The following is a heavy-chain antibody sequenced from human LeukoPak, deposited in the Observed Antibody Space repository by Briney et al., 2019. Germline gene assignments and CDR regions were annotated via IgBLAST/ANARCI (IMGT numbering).Heavy chain of an antibody. CDR2: ISNYNGKT. CDR1: GYSFSNYG. J-gene: IGHJ4*02. D-gene: IGHD5-18*01. CDR3: ARDNGGGGYMYGSNSDY. Sequence: ASVKVSCKASGYSFSNYGFSWVRQAPGQGLEWMGWISNYNGKTNYAQKFQGRVTMTTDTYTSTAYMELRSLTSDDTAVYFCARDNGGGGYMYGSNSDYWGQGTLVTVSS. V-gene: IGHV1-18*01.